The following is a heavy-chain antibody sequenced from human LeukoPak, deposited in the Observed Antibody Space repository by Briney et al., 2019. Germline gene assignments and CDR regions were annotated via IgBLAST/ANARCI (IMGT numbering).Heavy chain of an antibody. V-gene: IGHV4-59*01. CDR3: ARGGGYASPIGY. Sequence: SETLSLTCTLSGGSISTYYWSWIRQPPGKGLEWIGYIYHSGSTSYNPSLKSRVTISVDTSKNQFSLKLSSVTAADTAVYYCARGGGYASPIGYWGQGALVTVSS. J-gene: IGHJ4*02. CDR1: GGSISTYY. CDR2: IYHSGST. D-gene: IGHD5-12*01.